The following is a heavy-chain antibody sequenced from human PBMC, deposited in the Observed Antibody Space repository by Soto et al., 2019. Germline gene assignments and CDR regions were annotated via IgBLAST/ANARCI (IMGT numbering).Heavy chain of an antibody. CDR1: GYTFTRYS. D-gene: IGHD4-17*01. V-gene: IGHV1-18*01. Sequence: QVQLVQSGAEVKKPGASVKVACKASGYTFTRYSITWVRQAPGQGLEWMGWITTYNGNTNYAQKFQSRVTMTTDTSTSKAYMELRSLRSDDTAVYYCARVGDYGGNPGFYWGQGTLVTVSS. CDR2: ITTYNGNT. J-gene: IGHJ4*02. CDR3: ARVGDYGGNPGFY.